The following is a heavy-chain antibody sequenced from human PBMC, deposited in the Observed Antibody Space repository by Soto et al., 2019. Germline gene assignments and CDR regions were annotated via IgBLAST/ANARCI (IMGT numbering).Heavy chain of an antibody. J-gene: IGHJ4*02. CDR2: ISGSGGST. V-gene: IGHV3-23*01. CDR1: GFTFSSYA. D-gene: IGHD6-6*01. CDR3: AKASEGGIAARPDYFDY. Sequence: GGSLRLSCAASGFTFSSYAMSWVRQAPGKGLEWVSAISGSGGSTYYADSVKGRFTISRDNSKNTLYLQMNSLRAEDTAVYYCAKASEGGIAARPDYFDYWGQGTLVTVSS.